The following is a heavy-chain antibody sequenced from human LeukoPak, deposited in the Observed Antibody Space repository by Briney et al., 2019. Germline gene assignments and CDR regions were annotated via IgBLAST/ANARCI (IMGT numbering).Heavy chain of an antibody. CDR2: ISYDGSNK. CDR3: ATTNLEGYCGGDCSMGYYYGMDV. D-gene: IGHD2-21*02. CDR1: GFTFSDHY. V-gene: IGHV3-30-3*01. Sequence: AGGSLRLSCVASGFTFSDHYMDWVRQAPGKGLEWVAVISYDGSNKYYADSVKGRFTISRDNSKNTLYLQMNSLRAEDTAVYYCATTNLEGYCGGDCSMGYYYGMDVWGQGTTVTVSS. J-gene: IGHJ6*02.